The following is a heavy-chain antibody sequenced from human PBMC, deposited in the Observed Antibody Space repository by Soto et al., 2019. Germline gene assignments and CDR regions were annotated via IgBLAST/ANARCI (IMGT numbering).Heavy chain of an antibody. D-gene: IGHD5-18*01. CDR1: GGSFSGYY. V-gene: IGHV4-34*01. J-gene: IGHJ4*02. CDR2: INHSGST. Sequence: PSETLSLTCAVYGGSFSGYYWSWIRQPPGKGLEWIGEINHSGSTNYNPSLKSRVTISVDTSKNQFSLKLSSVTAADTAVYYCARQPYSYGSSGFDYWGQGTLVTSP. CDR3: ARQPYSYGSSGFDY.